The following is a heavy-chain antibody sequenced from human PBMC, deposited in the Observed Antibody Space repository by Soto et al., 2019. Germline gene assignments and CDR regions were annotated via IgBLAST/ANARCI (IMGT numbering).Heavy chain of an antibody. CDR1: GGSISSYD. J-gene: IGHJ6*01. CDR2: IYTSGST. Sequence: AGTLTLTCTVSGGSISSYDWNWIRQPPGKGLEWIGRIYTSGSTNYNPSLKSRVTRSVDTSKNQFSLKLSSVTDADKAVYYCWRVRVVVGYCYGMDGWGQGTTVT. CDR3: WRVRVVVGYCYGMDG. D-gene: IGHD2-15*01. V-gene: IGHV4-4*07.